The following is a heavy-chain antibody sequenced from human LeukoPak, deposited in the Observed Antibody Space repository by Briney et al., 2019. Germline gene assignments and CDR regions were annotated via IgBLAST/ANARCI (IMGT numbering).Heavy chain of an antibody. CDR1: GYTFTNYW. D-gene: IGHD3-22*01. CDR2: IYPNNSDS. CDR3: ALSNEAFDSAGYFDY. V-gene: IGHV5-51*01. J-gene: IGHJ4*02. Sequence: GESLKISCQGSGYTFTNYWVGWVRQMPGKGLEWMGTIYPNNSDSRYNPSFRGQVTISVDRSITTAYLLWKNLKASDTAIYYCALSNEAFDSAGYFDYWGQGTLVTVSS.